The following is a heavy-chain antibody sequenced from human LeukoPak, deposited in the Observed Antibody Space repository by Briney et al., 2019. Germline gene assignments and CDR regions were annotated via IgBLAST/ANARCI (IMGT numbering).Heavy chain of an antibody. V-gene: IGHV3-23*01. Sequence: PGGSLRLSCAASGFTFSSYAMSWVRQSPGKGLEWVSTISGSDSSTYYADSVKGRFTISRHNSKNTLYLQTNSLRAEDTAVYYCARAPSYYDFWSGFSATRMDVWGQGTTVTVSS. D-gene: IGHD3-3*01. J-gene: IGHJ6*02. CDR3: ARAPSYYDFWSGFSATRMDV. CDR1: GFTFSSYA. CDR2: ISGSDSST.